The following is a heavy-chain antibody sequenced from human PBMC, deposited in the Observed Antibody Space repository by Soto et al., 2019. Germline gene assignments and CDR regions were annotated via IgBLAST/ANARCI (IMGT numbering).Heavy chain of an antibody. Sequence: SVKVSCKASGYTFTSYGISWVRQAPGQGLEWMGGIIPIFGTANYAQKFQGRVTITADESTSTAYMELSSLRSEDTAVYYCARSGFPGIAAYWGQGTLVTVS. V-gene: IGHV1-69*13. CDR3: ARSGFPGIAAY. CDR2: IIPIFGTA. D-gene: IGHD6-13*01. J-gene: IGHJ4*02. CDR1: GYTFTSYG.